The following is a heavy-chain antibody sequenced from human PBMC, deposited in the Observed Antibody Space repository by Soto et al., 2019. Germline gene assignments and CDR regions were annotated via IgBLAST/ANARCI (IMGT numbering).Heavy chain of an antibody. CDR1: GYTFTSYA. J-gene: IGHJ6*03. CDR3: ARRRTLYYYYYMDV. Sequence: ASAKASCKASGYTFTSYAMHWVHPAHGQRLEWMGWINAGNGNTKYSQKFQGRVTITRDTSASTAYMELSSLRSEDTAVYYCARRRTLYYYYYMDVWGKGTTVTVSS. CDR2: INAGNGNT. V-gene: IGHV1-3*01.